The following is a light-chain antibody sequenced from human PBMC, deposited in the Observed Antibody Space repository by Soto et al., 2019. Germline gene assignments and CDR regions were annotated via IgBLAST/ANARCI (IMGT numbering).Light chain of an antibody. CDR2: KTS. CDR1: QSINRY. J-gene: IGKJ1*01. V-gene: IGKV1-5*03. CDR3: QQYENYWT. Sequence: DIQMTQSPLTLSASVGDRVTITCLASQSINRYLAWYQQKPGKAPQLLIYKTSNLESGVPSRFSGSGSGTEFSLTISNLQPDDCATYYCQQYENYWTFGQGTKVDIK.